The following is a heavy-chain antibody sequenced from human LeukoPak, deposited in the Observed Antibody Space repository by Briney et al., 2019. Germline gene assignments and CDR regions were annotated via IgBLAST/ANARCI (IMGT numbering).Heavy chain of an antibody. D-gene: IGHD3-22*01. CDR1: GFAFSSHA. Sequence: YPGGSLRLSCAVSGFAFSSHAMSWVRQAPGKGLEWVSGIGVGGGDTYYADSVEGRFTISRDNSKNTLHLQMNSLRAEDTAVYYCAKELYYYDSSGSFDYWGQGTLVAVSS. V-gene: IGHV3-23*01. CDR3: AKELYYYDSSGSFDY. J-gene: IGHJ4*02. CDR2: IGVGGGDT.